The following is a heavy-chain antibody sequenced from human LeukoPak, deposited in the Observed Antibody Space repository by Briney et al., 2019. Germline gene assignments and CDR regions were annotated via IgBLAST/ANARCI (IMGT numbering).Heavy chain of an antibody. CDR1: GFNYSSYT. D-gene: IGHD4-17*01. V-gene: IGHV3-48*01. J-gene: IGHJ5*02. CDR3: ARDIDYGDYVP. Sequence: PGGSLRLSCAASGFNYSSYTMNWVRQAPGMGLEWLSYISASRDITYYADSVKGRFTISRDNAKNSLYLQMNSLRAEDTAVYYCARDIDYGDYVPWGQGTLVTVSS. CDR2: ISASRDIT.